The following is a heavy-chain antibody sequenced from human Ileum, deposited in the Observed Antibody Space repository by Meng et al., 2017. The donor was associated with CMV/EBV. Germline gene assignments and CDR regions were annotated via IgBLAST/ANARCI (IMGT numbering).Heavy chain of an antibody. CDR3: ARLAGGGNYPFDY. D-gene: IGHD3-16*02. CDR2: IYPGDSDT. V-gene: IGHV5-51*01. J-gene: IGHJ4*02. Sequence: GESLKISCKGSGYTFSNYWIGWVRQMPGKGLEWMGIIYPGDSDTRYSPSFQGQVTMSADKSISTAYLQWSSLKASDTAINYCARLAGGGNYPFDYWGQGTLVTVSS. CDR1: GYTFSNYW.